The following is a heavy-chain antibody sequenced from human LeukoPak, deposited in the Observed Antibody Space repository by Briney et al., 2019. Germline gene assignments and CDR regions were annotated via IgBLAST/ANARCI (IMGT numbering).Heavy chain of an antibody. D-gene: IGHD4-17*01. CDR2: LYYTGTT. J-gene: IGHJ4*02. V-gene: IGHV4-59*01. CDR3: ARRGHGDYADY. CDR1: GGSITTYS. Sequence: SETLSLTCTVSGGSITTYSWSWIRQPPGKGLEWIGYLYYTGTTTYNPSLKSRLTMSVDSSKNQFSLKLRSVTAADTALYYCARRGHGDYADYWGQGSLVTASS.